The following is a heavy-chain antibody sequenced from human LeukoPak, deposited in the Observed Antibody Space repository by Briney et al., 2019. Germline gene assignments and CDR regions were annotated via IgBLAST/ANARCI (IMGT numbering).Heavy chain of an antibody. Sequence: SETLSLTCTVSGGSISSGSYSWNWIRQPAGKGLEWIVRIYTSGSTNYNPSLKSRVTISIDTSKNQFSLKLSSVTAADTAAYYCARLDTTTNAFDIWGQGTMVTVSS. D-gene: IGHD5-18*01. J-gene: IGHJ3*02. CDR3: ARLDTTTNAFDI. CDR2: IYTSGST. V-gene: IGHV4-61*02. CDR1: GGSISSGSYS.